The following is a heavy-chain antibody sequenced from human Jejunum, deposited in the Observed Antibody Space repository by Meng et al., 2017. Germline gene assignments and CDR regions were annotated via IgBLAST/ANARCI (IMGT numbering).Heavy chain of an antibody. Sequence: QVHLHQWVAGLLKPSEPLSLTCTVYSGSFTGYYWSWARQSPGKGLEWIGEIHQTGSTNYSPSLQSRVTISIDTSKNEFSLELRSVTAADTAVYYCARYLWSRGLFDSWGQGTLVTVSS. V-gene: IGHV4-34*01. CDR1: SGSFTGYY. D-gene: IGHD2-21*01. J-gene: IGHJ5*01. CDR3: ARYLWSRGLFDS. CDR2: IHQTGST.